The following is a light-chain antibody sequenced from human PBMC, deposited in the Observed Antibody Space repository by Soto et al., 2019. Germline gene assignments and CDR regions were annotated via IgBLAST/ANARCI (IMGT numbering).Light chain of an antibody. Sequence: EIVLTQSPATLSLSPGERATLSCRASQSVGSSLAWYQQKPGQPPSLLIYDSSNRATGIPARFSGSGSGTDFTLTISSLEPEDFEVYYCQHRRELFTFGGGTKVEIK. J-gene: IGKJ4*01. CDR3: QHRRELFT. CDR1: QSVGSS. V-gene: IGKV3-11*01. CDR2: DSS.